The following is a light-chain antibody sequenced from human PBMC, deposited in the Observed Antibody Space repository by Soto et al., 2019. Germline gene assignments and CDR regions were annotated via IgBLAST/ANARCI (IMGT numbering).Light chain of an antibody. V-gene: IGKV1-27*01. Sequence: DIQMTQSPSSLSASVGDRVTITCRASQDIGHSLAWYQHKPGEVPKLLIYRASILSEVSSRCIGSGSGTDFTLTITSLQPEDVAAYYGHRCDCGPWTFGQGTKVAIK. CDR2: RAS. J-gene: IGKJ1*01. CDR1: QDIGHS. CDR3: HRCDCGPWT.